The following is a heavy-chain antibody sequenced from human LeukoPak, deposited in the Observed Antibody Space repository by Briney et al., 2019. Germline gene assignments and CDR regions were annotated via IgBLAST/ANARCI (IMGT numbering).Heavy chain of an antibody. CDR1: GFTFSSYW. J-gene: IGHJ4*02. D-gene: IGHD3-10*01. CDR2: INTDGSST. CDR3: ARGGRFGELSSSL. V-gene: IGHV3-74*01. Sequence: GGSLRLSCAASGFTFSSYWMHWVRQAPGKGLAWVSRINTDGSSTTYADSVKGRFTIFRDNARNTLYLQMNSLRVEDTAVYFCARGGRFGELSSSLWGQGTLVTVSS.